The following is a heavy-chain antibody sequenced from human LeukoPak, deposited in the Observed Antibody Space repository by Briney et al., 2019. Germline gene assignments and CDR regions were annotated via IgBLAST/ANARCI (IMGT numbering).Heavy chain of an antibody. D-gene: IGHD3-16*01. J-gene: IGHJ4*02. CDR1: GXPVSDNY. V-gene: IGHV3-66*01. CDR3: ARWPTMGGR. CDR2: IYNGGTT. Sequence: GGSLRLSCAASGXPVSDNYMTWVRQAPGKGLEWVSVIYNGGTTKYADSVKGRFIISRDNSRNMLYLQMNSLRVEDTAVYYCARWPTMGGRWGQGTLVTVSS.